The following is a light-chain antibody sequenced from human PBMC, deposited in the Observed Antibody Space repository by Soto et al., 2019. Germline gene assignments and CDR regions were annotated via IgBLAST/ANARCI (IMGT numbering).Light chain of an antibody. CDR3: SSFPSNLMYG. J-gene: IGLJ1*01. Sequence: QSPLTQHPPVSVPPGLSMPISCTGNRDHIGTDDYVAGYQQHPGRAHRLLIHAVTSRPSGISGRFSAAKPGLAACLSSCGLQPEDEADYYCSSFPSNLMYGFGRETMV. CDR1: RDHIGTDDY. CDR2: AVT. V-gene: IGLV2-14*03.